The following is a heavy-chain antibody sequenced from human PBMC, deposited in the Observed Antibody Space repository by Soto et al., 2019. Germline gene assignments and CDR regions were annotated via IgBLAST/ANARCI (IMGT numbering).Heavy chain of an antibody. Sequence: AAVKLSCKASGYTFTSYAMHWVRQAPGQRLEWMGWINAGNGNTKYSQKFQGRVTITRDTSASTAYMELSSLRSEDTAVYYCARGNSHGKQVDYWGQGSLVTVSS. J-gene: IGHJ4*02. V-gene: IGHV1-3*01. CDR1: GYTFTSYA. CDR2: INAGNGNT. D-gene: IGHD5-18*01. CDR3: ARGNSHGKQVDY.